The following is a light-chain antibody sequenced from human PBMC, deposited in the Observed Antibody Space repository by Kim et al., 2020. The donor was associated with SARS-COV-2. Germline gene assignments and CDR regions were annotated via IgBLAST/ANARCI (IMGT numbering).Light chain of an antibody. Sequence: AFGPTVRTPCQGESFRSYYATWSQPKPGQAPILVIYGKNNRPSGFPDRFSGSSSGNTASLTITGTQAGDEADYYCNSRDSNDNVVFGGGTQLTVL. J-gene: IGLJ2*01. CDR1: SFRSYY. CDR3: NSRDSNDNVV. CDR2: GKN. V-gene: IGLV3-19*01.